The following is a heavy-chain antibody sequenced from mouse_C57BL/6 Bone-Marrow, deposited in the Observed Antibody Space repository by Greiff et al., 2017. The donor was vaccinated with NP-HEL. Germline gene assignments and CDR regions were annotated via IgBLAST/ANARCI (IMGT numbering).Heavy chain of an antibody. D-gene: IGHD2-1*01. CDR2: IDPENGDT. V-gene: IGHV14-4*01. CDR3: TTDYGNYGYYAMDY. Sequence: EVQRVESGAELVRPGASVKLSCTASGFNIKDDYMHWVKQRPEQGLEWIGWIDPENGDTEYASKFQGKATITADTSSNTAYLQLSSLTSEDTAVYYCTTDYGNYGYYAMDYWGQGTSVTVSS. CDR1: GFNIKDDY. J-gene: IGHJ4*01.